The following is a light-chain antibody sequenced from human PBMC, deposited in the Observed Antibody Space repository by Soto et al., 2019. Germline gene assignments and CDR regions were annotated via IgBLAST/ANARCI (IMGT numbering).Light chain of an antibody. Sequence: EIVLTQSPATLSLSPGERATLSCRASQSVSGCLAWYQQKPGQAPRLLIFGASNRATGIPARFSGSGSGTDFTLTISSLEPEDFAIYYCQQRCNWPPVTFGGGTKVEIK. CDR3: QQRCNWPPVT. CDR1: QSVSGC. J-gene: IGKJ4*01. V-gene: IGKV3-11*01. CDR2: GAS.